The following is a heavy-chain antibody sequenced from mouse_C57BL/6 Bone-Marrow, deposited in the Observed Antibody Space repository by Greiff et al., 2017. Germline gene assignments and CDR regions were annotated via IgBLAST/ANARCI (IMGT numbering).Heavy chain of an antibody. D-gene: IGHD1-1*01. CDR2: IYPGDGET. CDR1: GYAFSSYW. CDR3: AREGYGSSYDWFAY. V-gene: IGHV1-80*01. Sequence: QVQLQQSGAELVKPGASVKISCKASGYAFSSYWMNWVKQRPGKGLVWIGQIYPGDGETNYNGKFKGKATLTADKSSSTAYMQLSRLTSEDSAVYFCAREGYGSSYDWFAYWGQGTLVTVSA. J-gene: IGHJ3*01.